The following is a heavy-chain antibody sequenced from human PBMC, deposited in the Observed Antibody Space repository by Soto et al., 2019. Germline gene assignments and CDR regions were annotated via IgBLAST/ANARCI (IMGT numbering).Heavy chain of an antibody. J-gene: IGHJ5*02. CDR2: FDPEDGET. D-gene: IGHD3-22*01. Sequence: ASVKVSCKVSGYTLTELSMHWVRQAPGKGLEWMGGFDPEDGETIYAQKLQGRVTMTEDTSTDTAYMELSSLRSEDTAVYYCATDSTYYYDSTANWFDPWGQGTLVTVSS. CDR3: ATDSTYYYDSTANWFDP. CDR1: GYTLTELS. V-gene: IGHV1-24*01.